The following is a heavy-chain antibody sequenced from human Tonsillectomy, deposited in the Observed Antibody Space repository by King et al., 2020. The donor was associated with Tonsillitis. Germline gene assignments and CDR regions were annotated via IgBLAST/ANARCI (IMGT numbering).Heavy chain of an antibody. CDR3: AKFHGSHHLYWYFDL. CDR2: ISWNSGSI. V-gene: IGHV3-9*01. CDR1: GFTFDDYA. D-gene: IGHD1-26*01. J-gene: IGHJ2*01. Sequence: DVQLVESGGGLVQPGRSLRLSCAASGFTFDDYAMHWVRQAPGKGLEWVSGISWNSGSIAYADSVKGRFTISRDNAKNSLYLQMNSLRPEDTALYYCAKFHGSHHLYWYFDLWGRGTLVSVSS.